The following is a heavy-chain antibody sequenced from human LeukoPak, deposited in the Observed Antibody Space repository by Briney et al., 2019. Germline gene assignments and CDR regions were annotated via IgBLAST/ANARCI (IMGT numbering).Heavy chain of an antibody. D-gene: IGHD3-3*01. J-gene: IGHJ5*02. Sequence: ASVKVSCEASGYTFTGYYMHWVRQAPGQGLEWMGWINPNSGGTNYAQKFQGRVTMTRDTSISTAYMELSRLRSDDTAVYYCARVPTYDFWSGRFDPWGQGTLVTVSS. CDR2: INPNSGGT. V-gene: IGHV1-2*02. CDR1: GYTFTGYY. CDR3: ARVPTYDFWSGRFDP.